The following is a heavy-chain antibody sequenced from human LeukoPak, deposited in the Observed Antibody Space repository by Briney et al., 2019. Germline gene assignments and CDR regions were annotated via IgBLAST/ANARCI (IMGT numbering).Heavy chain of an antibody. CDR3: ARGEYSYGLVTGGFDY. CDR2: IGTAGDT. J-gene: IGHJ4*02. V-gene: IGHV3-13*01. CDR1: GFTFSSYD. Sequence: GGSLRLSCAASGFTFSSYDMHWVRQAPGKGLEWVSTIGTAGDTYYPGSVKGRFTISRENAKNSLYLQMNSLRAGDTAVYYCARGEYSYGLVTGGFDYWGQGTLVTVSS. D-gene: IGHD5-18*01.